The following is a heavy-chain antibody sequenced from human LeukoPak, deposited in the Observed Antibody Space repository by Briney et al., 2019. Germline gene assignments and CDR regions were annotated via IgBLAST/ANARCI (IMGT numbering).Heavy chain of an antibody. V-gene: IGHV3-66*01. D-gene: IGHD3-22*01. CDR3: ARDHYDSSGYHEY. Sequence: GGSLRLSCAASGFTVSSNYMSWVRQAPGKGLEWVSVIYSGGSTYYADSVKGRFTISRDNPKNTLYLQMNSLRAEDTAVYYCARDHYDSSGYHEYWGQGTLVTVSS. J-gene: IGHJ4*02. CDR2: IYSGGST. CDR1: GFTVSSNY.